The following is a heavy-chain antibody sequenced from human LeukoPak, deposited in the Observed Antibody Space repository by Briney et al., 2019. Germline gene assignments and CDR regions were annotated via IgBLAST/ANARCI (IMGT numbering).Heavy chain of an antibody. CDR3: AKGSDSSHYYTFQNY. Sequence: PGGSLRLTCAASGFTFSAYAMSWVRQAPGRGREGVSTSSGTGGIVWYEDSVRGRFTISRDIPENTLYLQMNSLTAEDTAIYYCAKGSDSSHYYTFQNYWGQGALVTVSS. D-gene: IGHD6-19*01. V-gene: IGHV3-23*01. CDR2: SSGTGGIV. J-gene: IGHJ4*02. CDR1: GFTFSAYA.